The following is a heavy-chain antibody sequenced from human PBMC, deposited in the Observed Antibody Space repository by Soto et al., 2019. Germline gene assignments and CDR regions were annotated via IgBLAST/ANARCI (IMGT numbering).Heavy chain of an antibody. Sequence: PGGSLRLSCAASGFTFSSYEMNWVRLAPGKGLEWVSYISSSGSTIYYADSVKGRFTISRDNAKNSLYLQMNSLRAEDTAVYYCATLWFAVPLFVVMDYFYGMDVWGQGTTVTVSS. CDR1: GFTFSSYE. CDR2: ISSSGSTI. V-gene: IGHV3-48*03. D-gene: IGHD3-10*01. CDR3: ATLWFAVPLFVVMDYFYGMDV. J-gene: IGHJ6*02.